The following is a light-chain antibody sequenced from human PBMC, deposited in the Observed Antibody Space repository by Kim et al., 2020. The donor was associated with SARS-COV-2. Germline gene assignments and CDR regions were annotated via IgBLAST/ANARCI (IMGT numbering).Light chain of an antibody. Sequence: GQSITISCTVTSSDVGGYNLVSWYQQHPGKAPKLMIYEVSKRPSGVSNRFSGSKSGNTASLTISGLQAEDEADYYCCSYAGSSTSLFGGGTQLTVL. V-gene: IGLV2-23*02. CDR3: CSYAGSSTSL. J-gene: IGLJ2*01. CDR2: EVS. CDR1: SSDVGGYNL.